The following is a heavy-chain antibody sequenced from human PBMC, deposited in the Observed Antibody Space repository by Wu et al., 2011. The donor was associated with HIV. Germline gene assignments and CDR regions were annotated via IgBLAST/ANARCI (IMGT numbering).Heavy chain of an antibody. Sequence: QVQLVQSGAEVRKPGASVKVSCKASGYTFSNYDINWVRQAPGQGLEWMGWLNPKSGNTGFGRRFQGRVALTRDTSINTAYMELSSLRFDDTAVYYCARDLGGADFDYWGQGTLVTVSS. D-gene: IGHD1-26*01. V-gene: IGHV1-8*02. J-gene: IGHJ4*02. CDR2: LNPKSGNT. CDR1: GYTFSNYD. CDR3: ARDLGGADFDY.